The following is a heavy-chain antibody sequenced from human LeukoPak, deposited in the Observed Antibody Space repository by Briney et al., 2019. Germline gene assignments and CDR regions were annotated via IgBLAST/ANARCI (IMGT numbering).Heavy chain of an antibody. CDR1: GFTFSSYE. CDR3: ARVEVGSSFEFDY. V-gene: IGHV3-48*03. J-gene: IGHJ4*02. D-gene: IGHD3-10*01. CDR2: ITSSGNTI. Sequence: PGGSLRLSCAASGFTFSSYEMNWVRQAPGKGLEWVSYITSSGNTIYYADSVKGRFTVSRDNAKNSLYLQMNSLRVEDTAVYYCARVEVGSSFEFDYWGQGTLVTVSS.